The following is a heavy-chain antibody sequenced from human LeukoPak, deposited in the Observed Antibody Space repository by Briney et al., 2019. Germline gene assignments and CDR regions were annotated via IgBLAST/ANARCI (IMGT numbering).Heavy chain of an antibody. CDR2: VYYTGNT. Sequence: SETLSLICTVSGGSISSYYWSWIRQPPGKGLEWIGYVYYTGNTNHNPSLKSRVTMSVDTSKNQFSLKLSSVTAADTAVYYCARAVDYCRSASCYEGYYYYMDVWGKGTTVTVSS. J-gene: IGHJ6*03. CDR3: ARAVDYCRSASCYEGYYYYMDV. D-gene: IGHD2-2*01. CDR1: GGSISSYY. V-gene: IGHV4-59*01.